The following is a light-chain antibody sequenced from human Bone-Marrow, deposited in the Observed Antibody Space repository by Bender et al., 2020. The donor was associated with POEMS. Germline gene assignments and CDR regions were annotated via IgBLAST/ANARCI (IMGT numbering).Light chain of an antibody. V-gene: IGLV1-40*01. CDR2: GYN. CDR1: SSNTGSGYD. CDR3: QSYDSSLSGWV. Sequence: QSVLTQPPSVSGAPGQRVTISCTGSSSNTGSGYDINWYQHLPGTAPKLLIYGYNNRPSGVPDRFSGSKSGNTASLAITGLQAEDEGDYYCQSYDSSLSGWVFGGGTKLTVL. J-gene: IGLJ3*02.